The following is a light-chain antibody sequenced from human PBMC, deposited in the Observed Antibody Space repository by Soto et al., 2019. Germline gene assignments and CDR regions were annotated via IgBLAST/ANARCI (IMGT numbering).Light chain of an antibody. J-gene: IGKJ4*01. CDR1: QSVSSD. CDR3: QQYTNWPLT. CDR2: GAS. Sequence: EIVMTQSPATLSVSPGERATLSCRASQSVSSDLAWYQQKPGQAPRLLIYGASTRATGIPARFSGSGSGTEFTLTISSLQSEYFAVYYCQQYTNWPLTLGGGTKVDIK. V-gene: IGKV3-15*01.